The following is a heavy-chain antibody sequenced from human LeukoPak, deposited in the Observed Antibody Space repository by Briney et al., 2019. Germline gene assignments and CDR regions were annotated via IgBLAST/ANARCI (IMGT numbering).Heavy chain of an antibody. CDR3: ARGLYLTTRGGAAAGFLDY. CDR1: GGSFSGYY. CDR2: INHSGNT. V-gene: IGHV4-34*01. J-gene: IGHJ4*02. Sequence: PSETLSLTCAVYGGSFSGYYWNWIRQSPGKGLEWIGEINHSGNTNYNPSLKSRVTISVDTSQKQFSLRLSSVTAADTAVYYCARGLYLTTRGGAAAGFLDYWGQGTLVTVSS. D-gene: IGHD6-13*01.